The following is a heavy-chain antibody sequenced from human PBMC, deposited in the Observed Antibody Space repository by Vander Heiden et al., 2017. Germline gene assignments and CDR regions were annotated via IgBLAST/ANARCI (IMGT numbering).Heavy chain of an antibody. Sequence: EVQLVASGGGLVQPGGSVRLSCAASGFTFSDHYMDWVRQAPGKGLEWVGRTRKKANSYTTEDAAAVKGRFTISRDDSKNSLYLQMNSLKTEDTAVYYCGREFDDYLDYWGQGTLVTVSS. J-gene: IGHJ4*02. CDR1: GFTFSDHY. V-gene: IGHV3-72*01. CDR2: TRKKANSYTT. CDR3: GREFDDYLDY.